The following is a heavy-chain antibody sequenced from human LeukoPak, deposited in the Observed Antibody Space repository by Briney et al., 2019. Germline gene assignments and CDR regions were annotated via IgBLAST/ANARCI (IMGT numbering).Heavy chain of an antibody. V-gene: IGHV3-23*01. J-gene: IGHJ4*02. CDR2: ISGTGANT. Sequence: GGSLRLSCVASGFTFSSSAMSWVRQAPGKGLEWVSAISGTGANTYYADSVMGRFTISRDNSKNTVFLQMNSLRAEDTAIYYCANAQAAAGGYWGQGTLVTVSS. CDR1: GFTFSSSA. D-gene: IGHD6-13*01. CDR3: ANAQAAAGGY.